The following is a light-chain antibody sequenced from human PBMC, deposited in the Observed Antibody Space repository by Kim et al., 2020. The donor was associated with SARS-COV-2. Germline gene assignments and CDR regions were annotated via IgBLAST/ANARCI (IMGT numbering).Light chain of an antibody. V-gene: IGKV1-27*01. CDR2: AAS. CDR1: QGISIS. Sequence: DIQMTQSPSSLSASVGDRVTITCRASQGISISLAWYQQKPGKVPKLLIYAASTLQSGVPSRFSGSGSGTDFTLTISSLQTEDVATYYCQKYNSVPNTFGPGTKLEI. J-gene: IGKJ2*01. CDR3: QKYNSVPNT.